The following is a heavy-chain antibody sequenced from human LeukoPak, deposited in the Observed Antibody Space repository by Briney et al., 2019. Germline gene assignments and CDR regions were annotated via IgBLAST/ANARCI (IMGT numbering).Heavy chain of an antibody. Sequence: GGSLRLSCAASGFTFSSYGMHWVRQAPGKGLEWVAVISYDGSNKYYADSVKGRFTISRDNSKNTLYLQMNSLRAEDTAVYYCAKDRGLYYYDSSGYFSQDYWGQGTLVTVSS. CDR1: GFTFSSYG. CDR3: AKDRGLYYYDSSGYFSQDY. D-gene: IGHD3-22*01. J-gene: IGHJ4*02. V-gene: IGHV3-30*18. CDR2: ISYDGSNK.